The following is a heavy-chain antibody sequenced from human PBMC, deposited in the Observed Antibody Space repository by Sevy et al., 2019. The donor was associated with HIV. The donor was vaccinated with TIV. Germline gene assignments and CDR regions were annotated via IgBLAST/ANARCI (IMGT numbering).Heavy chain of an antibody. Sequence: GGSLRLSCAASGFTFSSYGMHWVRQAPGKGLESVAFIRYDGSNKYYADSVKGRFTISRDNSKNTLYLQMNSLRVEDTAVYYCAKDLCSSTSCYVYYYYYGMDVWGQGTTVTVSS. J-gene: IGHJ6*02. V-gene: IGHV3-30*02. CDR2: IRYDGSNK. CDR1: GFTFSSYG. CDR3: AKDLCSSTSCYVYYYYYGMDV. D-gene: IGHD2-2*01.